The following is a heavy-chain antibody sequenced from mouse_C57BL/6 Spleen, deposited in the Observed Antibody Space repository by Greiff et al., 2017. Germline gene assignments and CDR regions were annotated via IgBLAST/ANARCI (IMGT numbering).Heavy chain of an antibody. J-gene: IGHJ2*01. V-gene: IGHV1-26*01. CDR3: AIPYGSSYNFDY. CDR1: GYTFTDYY. CDR2: INPNNGGT. D-gene: IGHD1-1*01. Sequence: VQLQQSGPELVKPGASVKISCKASGYTFTDYYMNWVKQSHGKSLEWIGDINPNNGGTSYNQKFKGKATLTVDKSSSTAYMELRSLTSEDSAVYYCAIPYGSSYNFDYWGQGTTLTVSS.